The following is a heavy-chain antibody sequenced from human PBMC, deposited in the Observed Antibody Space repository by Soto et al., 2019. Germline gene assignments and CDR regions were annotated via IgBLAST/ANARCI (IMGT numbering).Heavy chain of an antibody. D-gene: IGHD3-10*01. V-gene: IGHV4-30-4*01. CDR2: IYYSGST. CDR1: GGSISSGDYY. CDR3: ASVVVRGVIDY. J-gene: IGHJ4*02. Sequence: QVQLQESGPGLVKPSQTLSLTCTVSGGSISSGDYYWSWIRQPPGKGLEWIGYIYYSGSTYYNPSLISRVTLSVATSTNPFSLKLSSVTAADTAVYYCASVVVRGVIDYWGQGTLVTVSS.